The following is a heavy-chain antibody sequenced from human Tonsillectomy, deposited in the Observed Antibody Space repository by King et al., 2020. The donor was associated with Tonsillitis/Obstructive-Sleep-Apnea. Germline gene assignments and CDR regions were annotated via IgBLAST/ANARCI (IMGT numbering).Heavy chain of an antibody. V-gene: IGHV5-51*01. CDR2: IYPGDSDT. CDR1: GYSFTGYW. J-gene: IGHJ4*02. D-gene: IGHD3-10*01. Sequence: VQLVQSGAEVKKPGESLKISCKGSGYSFTGYWIGWVRQMPGKGLEWMGIIYPGDSDTRYSPSFQGQVTISADKSISTAYLQWSSLKASDTAMYYCARRITMVRGDPIYYFDYWGQGTLVTVSS. CDR3: ARRITMVRGDPIYYFDY.